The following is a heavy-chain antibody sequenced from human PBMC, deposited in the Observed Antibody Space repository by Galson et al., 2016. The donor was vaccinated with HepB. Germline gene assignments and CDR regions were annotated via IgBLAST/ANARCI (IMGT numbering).Heavy chain of an antibody. CDR3: ARDRGGSYPNWFDP. D-gene: IGHD1-26*01. Sequence: SETLSLTCTVSGAPISSSSYYWGWIRQSPGKGLEWIGSIHYSGSTSYKPSLKSRVTVSLDTSKSQFSLKVESMTAADTAVYYCARDRGGSYPNWFDPWGQGTLGTVSS. V-gene: IGHV4-39*07. CDR2: IHYSGST. CDR1: GAPISSSSYY. J-gene: IGHJ5*02.